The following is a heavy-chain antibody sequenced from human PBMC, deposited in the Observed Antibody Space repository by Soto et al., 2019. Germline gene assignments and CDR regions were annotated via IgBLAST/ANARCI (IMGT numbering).Heavy chain of an antibody. D-gene: IGHD1-26*01. CDR1: GYTVTSYA. CDR3: ARGLGLYYFDY. Sequence: VASVKVSCKASGYTVTSYAMHWVRQAPGQRLEWMGWINAGNGNTKYSQKFQGRVTITRDTSASTAYMELSSLRSEDTAVYYCARGLGLYYFDYWGQGTLVTVSS. V-gene: IGHV1-3*01. J-gene: IGHJ4*02. CDR2: INAGNGNT.